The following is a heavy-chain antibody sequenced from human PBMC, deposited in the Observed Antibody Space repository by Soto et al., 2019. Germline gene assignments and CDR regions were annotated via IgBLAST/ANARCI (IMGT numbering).Heavy chain of an antibody. CDR2: FDPEYGET. D-gene: IGHD3-22*01. CDR3: ATSLKSSGYWY. J-gene: IGHJ4*02. CDR1: GYTLTELS. V-gene: IGHV1-24*01. Sequence: SVKVSSKGSGYTLTELSMHWVRQAPGKGLEWMGGFDPEYGETIYAQKFQGRVTMTEDTSTDTAYMELSSLRSEDTAVHYCATSLKSSGYWYWGQGTLVTVYS.